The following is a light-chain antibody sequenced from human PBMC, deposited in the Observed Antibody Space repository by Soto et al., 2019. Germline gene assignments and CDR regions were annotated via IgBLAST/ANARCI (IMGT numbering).Light chain of an antibody. J-gene: IGLJ1*01. CDR3: SSYTTSSTLLYV. CDR2: EVS. V-gene: IGLV2-14*01. CDR1: SSDVGGYNS. Sequence: QSALTQPASVSGSPGQSITISCTGTSSDVGGYNSVSWYQQHPGKAPKLMIYEVSKRPSGVSNRFSGSKSGNTPSLTISGLQAEDEADYYCSSYTTSSTLLYVFGTGTKLTVL.